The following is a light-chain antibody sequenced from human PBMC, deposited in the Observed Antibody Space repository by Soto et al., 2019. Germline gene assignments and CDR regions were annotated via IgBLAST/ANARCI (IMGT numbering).Light chain of an antibody. V-gene: IGKV3-20*01. CDR3: QQYGSTPPYT. CDR1: QSVSSSY. J-gene: IGKJ2*01. CDR2: GAS. Sequence: DIVLTQSPCTLSLSPGERATLSCRASQSVSSSYLSWYQQKPGQAPRLLIFGASCRAAGIPDRFSSSGSATAFTLTISRLEPEDYVVYYCQQYGSTPPYTFGQGTKLEIK.